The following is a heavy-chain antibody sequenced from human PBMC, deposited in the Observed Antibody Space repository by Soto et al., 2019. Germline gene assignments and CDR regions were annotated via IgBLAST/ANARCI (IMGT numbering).Heavy chain of an antibody. D-gene: IGHD3-16*02. J-gene: IGHJ6*02. CDR3: ARDLSDYNGMDV. CDR1: GCSISSGNYY. Sequence: QVQLQESGPGLVKPSQTLSLTCTVSGCSISSGNYYWCWIRQPPGKGLEWIGYISHSGTTYYNPSLKSRITISVDTSKNQFSLKLSSVTAADTAVYYCARDLSDYNGMDVWGQGTTVTVSS. CDR2: ISHSGTT. V-gene: IGHV4-30-4*01.